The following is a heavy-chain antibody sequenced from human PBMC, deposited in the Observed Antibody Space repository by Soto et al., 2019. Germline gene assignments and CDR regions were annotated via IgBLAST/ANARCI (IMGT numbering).Heavy chain of an antibody. J-gene: IGHJ4*02. CDR3: VRGHYYDSSGQGGY. D-gene: IGHD3-22*01. CDR1: GYPFTSYY. Sequence: GASVKVSCKSSGYPFTSYYIHWVRQAPGGGLEWLGIINPSGGSTTYRQKFQGRVTMTRDTSTSTVYMELSSLTSEDTAVYYCVRGHYYDSSGQGGYWGQGTPVTVSS. V-gene: IGHV1-46*03. CDR2: INPSGGST.